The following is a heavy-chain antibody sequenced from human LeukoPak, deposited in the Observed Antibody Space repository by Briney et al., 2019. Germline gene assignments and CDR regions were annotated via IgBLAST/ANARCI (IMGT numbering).Heavy chain of an antibody. J-gene: IGHJ5*02. CDR2: ISGSGGST. V-gene: IGHV3-23*01. CDR1: GLTFSSYA. Sequence: GGSLRLSCAASGLTFSSYAMSWVRQAPGKGLEWVSAISGSGGSTYYADSVKGRFTISRDNSKNTLYLQMNSLRAEDTAVYYCAKRPAPYGSGSYPFDPWGQGTLVTVSS. CDR3: AKRPAPYGSGSYPFDP. D-gene: IGHD3-10*01.